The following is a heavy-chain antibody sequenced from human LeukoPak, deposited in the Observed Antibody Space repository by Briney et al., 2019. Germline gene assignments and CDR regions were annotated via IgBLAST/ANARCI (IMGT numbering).Heavy chain of an antibody. CDR2: IYPGDSNT. J-gene: IGHJ2*01. CDR1: GYMFTNYW. Sequence: GESLKISCKGSGYMFTNYWIGWVRQMAGKGLEWMGIIYPGDSNTRYSPSFQGQVTISADKSINTAYVQWSSLKASDTAMYYCARRVVNNRNWYFNLWGRGTLVTVSS. D-gene: IGHD4-23*01. V-gene: IGHV5-51*01. CDR3: ARRVVNNRNWYFNL.